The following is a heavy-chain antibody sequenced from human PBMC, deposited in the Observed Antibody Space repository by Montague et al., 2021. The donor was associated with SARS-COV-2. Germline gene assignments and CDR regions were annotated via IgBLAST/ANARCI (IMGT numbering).Heavy chain of an antibody. Sequence: VKPTQTLTLTCIFSGFPLSTSGMCVSWIRQPPGKALEWLTLIDWDDDKYYSTSLKTRLTISKDTSKNQVVLTMTNMDPVDTATYYCARSYGTTVVTRAFDYWGQGTLVTVSS. CDR3: ARSYGTTVVTRAFDY. CDR2: IDWDDDK. CDR1: GFPLSTSGMC. V-gene: IGHV2-70*01. D-gene: IGHD4-23*01. J-gene: IGHJ4*02.